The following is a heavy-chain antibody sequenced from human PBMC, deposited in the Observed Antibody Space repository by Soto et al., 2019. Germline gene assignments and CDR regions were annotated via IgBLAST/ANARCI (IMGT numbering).Heavy chain of an antibody. CDR1: GGSISRYY. J-gene: IGHJ6*02. Sequence: SETLSLTCTVSGGSISRYYWGWIRQPPGKGLEWIGSIYYSGSTYYNPSLKGRVTISVDTSKNQFSLKLSSVTAADTAVYYCARDLRVAVAGPKYYYGMDVWGQGTTVTVSS. V-gene: IGHV4-39*07. D-gene: IGHD6-19*01. CDR2: IYYSGST. CDR3: ARDLRVAVAGPKYYYGMDV.